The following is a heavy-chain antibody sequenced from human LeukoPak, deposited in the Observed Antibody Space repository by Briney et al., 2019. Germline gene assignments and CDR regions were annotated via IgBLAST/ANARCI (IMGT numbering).Heavy chain of an antibody. CDR2: INPSGGST. Sequence: ASVKVSCKASGYTFTSYYMHWVRQAPGQGLEWMGIINPSGGSTSYAQKFQGRVTMTRDMSTSTVYMVLSSLRSEDTAVYYCARGGDIVVVPAAIDGFDPWGQGTLVTVSS. CDR1: GYTFTSYY. CDR3: ARGGDIVVVPAAIDGFDP. V-gene: IGHV1-46*01. D-gene: IGHD2-2*01. J-gene: IGHJ5*02.